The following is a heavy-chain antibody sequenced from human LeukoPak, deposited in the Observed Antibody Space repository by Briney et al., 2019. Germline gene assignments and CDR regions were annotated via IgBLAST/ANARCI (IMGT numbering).Heavy chain of an antibody. CDR3: ARGVGGSDDY. Sequence: GGSLRLSCAASGFTFSSYWMHWVRQAPGKGLVWVSRINGGGSSTSYADSVKGRFTISRDNAKNTLYLQMNSLRDEDTAVYYCARGVGGSDDYWGQGTLVTVSS. D-gene: IGHD5-12*01. CDR1: GFTFSSYW. V-gene: IGHV3-74*01. J-gene: IGHJ4*02. CDR2: INGGGSST.